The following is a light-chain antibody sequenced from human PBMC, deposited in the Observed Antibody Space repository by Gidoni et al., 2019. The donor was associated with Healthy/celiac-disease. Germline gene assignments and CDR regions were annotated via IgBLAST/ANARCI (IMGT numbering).Light chain of an antibody. J-gene: IGKJ2*01. CDR2: AAA. V-gene: IGKV1-39*01. Sequence: DIQMTQSPSSLSASVGDRVTITCRASQSISSYLNCYQQKPGKAPKLLIYAAASLQSGVPSRFSGSRSGTNFTLTISSLQPEEYAAYYCRQKYSTPLFGQGTKLEIK. CDR3: RQKYSTPL. CDR1: QSISSY.